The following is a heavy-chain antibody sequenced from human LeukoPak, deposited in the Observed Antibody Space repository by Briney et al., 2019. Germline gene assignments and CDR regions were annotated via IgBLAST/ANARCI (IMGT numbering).Heavy chain of an antibody. CDR1: GGSISSYY. V-gene: IGHV4-59*01. CDR2: TYYSGST. CDR3: ARVMQYDFWSGYYSVFDY. Sequence: PSETLSLTCTVSGGSISSYYWSWIRQPPGKGLEWIGYTYYSGSTNYNPSLKSRVTISVDTSKNQFSLKLSSVTAADTAVYYCARVMQYDFWSGYYSVFDYWGQGTLVTVSS. J-gene: IGHJ4*02. D-gene: IGHD3-3*01.